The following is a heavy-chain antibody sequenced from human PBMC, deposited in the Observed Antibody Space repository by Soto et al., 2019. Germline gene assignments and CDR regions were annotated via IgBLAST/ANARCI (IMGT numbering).Heavy chain of an antibody. D-gene: IGHD6-13*01. CDR2: IKKDGSQI. V-gene: IGHV3-7*05. CDR3: ARDVSPGSSSLYLDAFDI. CDR1: GFSFGSSW. J-gene: IGHJ3*02. Sequence: EVQLVESGGGLVQPGGSLRLSCVASGFSFGSSWMTWVRQAPGKGLEWVANIKKDGSQISYLDSVRGRFTISRDNAKNSLYLQTNSLRAEDTALYYCARDVSPGSSSLYLDAFDIWGQGTMVTVSS.